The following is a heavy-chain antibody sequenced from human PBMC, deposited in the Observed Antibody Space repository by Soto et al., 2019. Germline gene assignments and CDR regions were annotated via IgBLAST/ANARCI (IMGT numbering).Heavy chain of an antibody. J-gene: IGHJ4*02. CDR3: ARLHCSGGSCYLLDY. CDR1: GGSIIGYY. CDR2: ISYGGST. Sequence: TLALTCTVSGGSIIGYYWSWIRQSPGKGLEWIGYISYGGSTNYNPSLKSRVSISVDTSSNQFSLKLSSVSAADTAVYYCARLHCSGGSCYLLDYWGRGTLVTVSS. V-gene: IGHV4-59*01. D-gene: IGHD2-15*01.